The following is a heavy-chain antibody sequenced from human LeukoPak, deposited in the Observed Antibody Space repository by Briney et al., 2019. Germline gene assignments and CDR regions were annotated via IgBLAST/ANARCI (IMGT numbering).Heavy chain of an antibody. D-gene: IGHD6-13*01. CDR1: GFTFSSHA. CDR2: IRGSGGDT. CDR3: AKEYSSSWRIFDY. J-gene: IGHJ4*02. V-gene: IGHV3-23*01. Sequence: PGGSLRLSCAASGFTFSSHAMSWVRQAPGKGLEGVSVIRGSGGDTYYADSVKGRFAISRDNSKNTLFLQMNSLRAEDTAIYYCAKEYSSSWRIFDYWGQGTRVTVSS.